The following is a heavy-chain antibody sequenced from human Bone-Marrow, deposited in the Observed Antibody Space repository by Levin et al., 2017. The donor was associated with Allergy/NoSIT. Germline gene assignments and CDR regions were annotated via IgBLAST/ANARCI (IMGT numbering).Heavy chain of an antibody. V-gene: IGHV3-30*18. Sequence: GESLKISCAASGFTFSSYGMHWVRQAPGKGLEWVAVISYDGSNKYYADSVKGRFTISRDNSKNTLYLQMNSLRAEDTAVYYCAKGGGYGLSRGRGTMIVVVGDYFDYWGQGTLVTVSS. CDR1: GFTFSSYG. CDR2: ISYDGSNK. CDR3: AKGGGYGLSRGRGTMIVVVGDYFDY. D-gene: IGHD3-22*01. J-gene: IGHJ4*02.